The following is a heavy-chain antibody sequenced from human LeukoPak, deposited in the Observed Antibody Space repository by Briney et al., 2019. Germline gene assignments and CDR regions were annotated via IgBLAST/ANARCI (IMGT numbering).Heavy chain of an antibody. V-gene: IGHV1-69*06. Sequence: GASVKVSCKASGGTFSSYAISWVRQAPGQGLEWMGGIIPIFGTANYAQKFQGRVTMTEDTSTDTAYMELSSLRSEDTAVYYCATLTDYDSSGLDYWGQGTLVTVSS. J-gene: IGHJ4*02. CDR3: ATLTDYDSSGLDY. CDR1: GGTFSSYA. CDR2: IIPIFGTA. D-gene: IGHD3-22*01.